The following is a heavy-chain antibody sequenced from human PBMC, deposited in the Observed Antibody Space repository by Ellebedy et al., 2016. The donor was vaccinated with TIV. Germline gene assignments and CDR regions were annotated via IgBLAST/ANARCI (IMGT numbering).Heavy chain of an antibody. CDR2: ISGSGGGT. V-gene: IGHV3-23*01. Sequence: GGSLRLSXAASGFTFSSYTTRWVRQAPGKGLEWVSDISGSGGGTYYADSVKGRFTISRDSSKNTLYLQMNSLRVEDTAVYYCAKGITAAVVEGSLFDPWGQGTLVTVSS. CDR3: AKGITAAVVEGSLFDP. CDR1: GFTFSSYT. J-gene: IGHJ5*02. D-gene: IGHD6-13*01.